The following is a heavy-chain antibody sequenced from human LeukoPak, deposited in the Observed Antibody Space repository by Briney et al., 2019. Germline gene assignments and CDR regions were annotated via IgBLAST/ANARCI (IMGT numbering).Heavy chain of an antibody. Sequence: GASVKVSCKASGYTFNSYDINWVRQAPGQGLEWVGWIRAYNGNTDYAQKFQGRVTMTTDTATSTAYMELRSLRSDDTAVYYCARTYYYGSGIYDKWFDPWGQGTLVTVSP. CDR2: IRAYNGNT. J-gene: IGHJ5*02. D-gene: IGHD3-10*01. CDR1: GYTFNSYD. CDR3: ARTYYYGSGIYDKWFDP. V-gene: IGHV1-18*01.